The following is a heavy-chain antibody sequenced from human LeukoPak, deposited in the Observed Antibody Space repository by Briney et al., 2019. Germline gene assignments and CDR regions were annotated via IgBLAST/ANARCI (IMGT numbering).Heavy chain of an antibody. J-gene: IGHJ4*02. CDR3: ARGEYHQDGIGYNRFDN. CDR2: IYSGGST. D-gene: IGHD5-24*01. V-gene: IGHV3-66*01. CDR1: GFSVSSYY. Sequence: GGSLRLSCAASGFSVSSYYMSWVRQAPGKGLEWVSVIYSGGSTYYADTVKGRFTISRDNAENSVFLQMRSLRPEDTAVYYCARGEYHQDGIGYNRFDNWGQGALVTVSS.